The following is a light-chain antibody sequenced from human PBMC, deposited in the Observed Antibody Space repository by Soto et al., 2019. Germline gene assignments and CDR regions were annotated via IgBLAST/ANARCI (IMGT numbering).Light chain of an antibody. V-gene: IGKV3-20*01. CDR2: GSS. J-gene: IGKJ1*01. Sequence: EIVLTQSPGTLSLSPGERANLSCRASQSVSSTFLGWYQQKPGQAPVLLIYGSSNRATGIPDRFSGSGSGTDFTLTISRLEPEDFAVYYCQQYDSSPRTFGQGTKVEIK. CDR3: QQYDSSPRT. CDR1: QSVSSTF.